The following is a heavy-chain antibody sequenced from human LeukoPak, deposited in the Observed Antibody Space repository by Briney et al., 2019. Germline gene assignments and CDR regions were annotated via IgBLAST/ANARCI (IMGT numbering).Heavy chain of an antibody. CDR2: IIPILGIA. CDR3: ASPPADYYDSRDYFDY. D-gene: IGHD3-22*01. Sequence: SVKVSCKASGGTFSSYVISWVRQAPGQGLEWMGRIIPILGIANYAQKFQGRVTITADKSTSTAYMELSSLRSEDTAVYYCASPPADYYDSRDYFDYWGQGTLATVSS. V-gene: IGHV1-69*04. J-gene: IGHJ4*02. CDR1: GGTFSSYV.